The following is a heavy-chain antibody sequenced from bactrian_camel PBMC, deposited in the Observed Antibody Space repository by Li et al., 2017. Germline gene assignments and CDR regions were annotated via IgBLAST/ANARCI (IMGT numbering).Heavy chain of an antibody. CDR1: EFTSSSYC. V-gene: IGHV3S1*01. J-gene: IGHJ4*01. Sequence: HVQLVESGGGSVQTGGSLRLSCRVSEFTSSSYCMAWFRQAPGKGLEWVSGISTGGGVTAYGDSVKGRLTISTDNAKNTVFLQMNSLKPEDTAVYYCVRDAFVGARWWFYEYWGQGTQVTVS. CDR3: VRDAFVGARWWFYEY. CDR2: ISTGGGVT. D-gene: IGHD2*01.